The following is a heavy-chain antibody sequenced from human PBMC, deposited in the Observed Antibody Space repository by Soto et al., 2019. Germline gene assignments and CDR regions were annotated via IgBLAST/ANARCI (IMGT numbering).Heavy chain of an antibody. CDR3: TRVLLGGYYGSDLDF. Sequence: PGWSLRLSWTASGLRFISYGMNWVRKATGKGLEWVSSISSGSSFIYYADSVKGRFTISRDNAKNSLYLQMNSLRADDTAIYYCTRVLLGGYYGSDLDFCGQGPQVTGSS. D-gene: IGHD1-26*01. CDR1: GLRFISYG. CDR2: ISSGSSFI. V-gene: IGHV3-21*01. J-gene: IGHJ4*02.